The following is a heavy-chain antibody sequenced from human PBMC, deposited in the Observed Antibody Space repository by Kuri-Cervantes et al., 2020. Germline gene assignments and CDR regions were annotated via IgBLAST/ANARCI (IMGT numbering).Heavy chain of an antibody. CDR2: IYYSGST. V-gene: IGHV4-39*01. D-gene: IGHD6-13*01. J-gene: IGHJ4*02. Sequence: SETLSLTCTVSGGSISSYYWGWIRQPPGKGLEWIGSIYYSGSTYYNPSLKSRVTISVDTSKNQFSLKLSSVTAADTAVYYCARPAAAGSDYWGQGTLVTVSS. CDR3: ARPAAAGSDY. CDR1: GGSISSYY.